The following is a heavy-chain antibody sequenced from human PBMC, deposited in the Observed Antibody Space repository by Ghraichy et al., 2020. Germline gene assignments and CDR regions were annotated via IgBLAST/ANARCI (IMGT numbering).Heavy chain of an antibody. CDR2: INPNSGGT. CDR3: ARDLFPHYYDSSGYYDEFDY. D-gene: IGHD3-22*01. CDR1: GYTFTGYY. J-gene: IGHJ4*02. V-gene: IGHV1-2*02. Sequence: ASVKVSCKASGYTFTGYYMHWVRQAPGQGLEWMGWINPNSGGTNYAQKFQGRVTMTRDTSISTAYMELSRLRSDDTAVYYCARDLFPHYYDSSGYYDEFDYWGQGTLVTVSS.